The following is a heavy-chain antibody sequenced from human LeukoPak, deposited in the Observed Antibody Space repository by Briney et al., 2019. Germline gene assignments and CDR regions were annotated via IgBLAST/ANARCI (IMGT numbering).Heavy chain of an antibody. CDR3: AESGTPGDPYYFDY. CDR1: GFTFSSYA. D-gene: IGHD3-3*01. V-gene: IGHV3-23*01. CDR2: ISGSGGST. Sequence: GGSLRLSCAASGFTFSSYAMSWVRQAPGKGLEWVSAISGSGGSTYYADSVKGRFIISRDNSKNTLYLQMNSLRAEDTAVYYCAESGTPGDPYYFDYWGQGTLVTVSS. J-gene: IGHJ4*02.